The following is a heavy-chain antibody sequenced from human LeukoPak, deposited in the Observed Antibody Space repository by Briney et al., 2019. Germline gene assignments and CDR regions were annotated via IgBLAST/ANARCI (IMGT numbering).Heavy chain of an antibody. Sequence: GGSLRLSCAASGFTFSSYEMNWVRQAPGKGLEWVSYISSSGSTIYYADSVKGRFTISRDNAKNSLYLQMNSLSAEDTAVYYCARDSGRHGFDYWGQGTLVTVSS. D-gene: IGHD3-10*01. V-gene: IGHV3-48*03. CDR1: GFTFSSYE. J-gene: IGHJ4*02. CDR2: ISSSGSTI. CDR3: ARDSGRHGFDY.